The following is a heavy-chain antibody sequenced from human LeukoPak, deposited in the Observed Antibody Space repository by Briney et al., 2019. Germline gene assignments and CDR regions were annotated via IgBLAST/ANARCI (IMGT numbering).Heavy chain of an antibody. D-gene: IGHD2-8*01. V-gene: IGHV4-34*01. Sequence: SETLSLTCAVYGGSFSGYYWSWIRQPPGKGLEWIGEINHSGSTNYNPSLKSRVTISVDTSKNQFSLKLSSVTAVDTAVYYCARRDRPGMLDYWGQGTLVTVSS. CDR1: GGSFSGYY. CDR3: ARRDRPGMLDY. J-gene: IGHJ4*02. CDR2: INHSGST.